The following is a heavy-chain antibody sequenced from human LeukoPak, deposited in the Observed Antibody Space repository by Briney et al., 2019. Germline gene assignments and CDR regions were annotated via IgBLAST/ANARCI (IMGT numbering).Heavy chain of an antibody. CDR2: ISAYNGKT. CDR1: GYTFTSYG. Sequence: ASVKVSCKASGYTFTSYGISGVRQAPGQGLEWMGWISAYNGKTNYAQKLQSRVTMTTDTSTSTAYMELRSLRSDDTAVYYCAREGRWELDSYYYYGMDVWGQGTTVTVSS. J-gene: IGHJ6*02. V-gene: IGHV1-18*01. CDR3: AREGRWELDSYYYYGMDV. D-gene: IGHD1-26*01.